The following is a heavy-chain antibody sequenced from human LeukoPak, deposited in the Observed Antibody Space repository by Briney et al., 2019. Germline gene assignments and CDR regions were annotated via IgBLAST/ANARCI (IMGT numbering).Heavy chain of an antibody. J-gene: IGHJ5*02. D-gene: IGHD3-10*01. V-gene: IGHV4-34*01. CDR2: INHSGST. Sequence: MTSETLSLTCAVYGGSFSGYYWSWIRQPPGKGLEWIWEINHSGSTNYNPSLKSRVTISVDTSKNQFSLKLSSVTAADTAVYYCARSGPVLLWFGELFPSWFDPWGQGTLVTVSS. CDR1: GGSFSGYY. CDR3: ARSGPVLLWFGELFPSWFDP.